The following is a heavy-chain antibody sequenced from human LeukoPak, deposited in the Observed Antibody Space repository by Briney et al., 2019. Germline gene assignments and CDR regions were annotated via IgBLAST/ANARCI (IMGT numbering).Heavy chain of an antibody. CDR1: GFTFSTSP. D-gene: IGHD3/OR15-3a*01. J-gene: IGHJ4*02. CDR2: IHAGGKDP. Sequence: GGSLRLSCTVSGFTFSTSPMAWVPQAPGKGLEWVSSIHAGGKDPFCADSVKGRCTISRDNSKNILFLQLNSLRVEDTAIYFRAKGGHDFNPFYNWGQGTLVTVSS. V-gene: IGHV3-23*01. CDR3: AKGGHDFNPFYN.